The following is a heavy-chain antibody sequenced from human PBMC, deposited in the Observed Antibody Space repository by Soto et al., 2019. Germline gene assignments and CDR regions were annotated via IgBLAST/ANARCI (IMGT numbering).Heavy chain of an antibody. J-gene: IGHJ6*02. Sequence: SGPTLVNPTETLTLTCTVSGFSLSNARMGVSWIRQPPGKALEWLAHIFSNDEKSYSTSLKSRLTISKDTSKSQAVLTMTNMDPVDTATYDCARMMELLGLYYYYGMDVWDQGTTVTVSS. D-gene: IGHD1-26*01. CDR1: GFSLSNARMG. CDR2: IFSNDEK. CDR3: ARMMELLGLYYYYGMDV. V-gene: IGHV2-26*01.